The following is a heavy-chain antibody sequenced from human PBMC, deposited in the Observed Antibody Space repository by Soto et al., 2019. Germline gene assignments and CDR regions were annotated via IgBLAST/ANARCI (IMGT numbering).Heavy chain of an antibody. CDR2: IHHSGTT. CDR1: GDSITSGEHF. CDR3: AGSGSSPYYYYYGMDV. D-gene: IGHD3-10*01. Sequence: PSETLSLTCSVSGDSITSGEHFWSWIRQVPGKGLEWIGYIHHSGTTFYNHSLKSRVTISVDTSKNQFSLKLSSVTAVDTAVYYCAGSGSSPYYYYYGMDVWGQGTTVTVSS. V-gene: IGHV4-61*08. J-gene: IGHJ6*02.